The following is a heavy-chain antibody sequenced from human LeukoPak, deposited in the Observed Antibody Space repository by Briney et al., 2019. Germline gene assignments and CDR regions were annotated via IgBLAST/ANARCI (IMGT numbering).Heavy chain of an antibody. CDR3: ARGGGAYLRFDP. V-gene: IGHV4-4*07. J-gene: IGHJ5*01. Sequence: SETLSLTCTLSGGSISNYYWSWIRQPAGKGLEWSGRIYASGSTNYNPSLKSRVTMSVDTSKNQFSLKLSSVTAADTAVYYCARGGGAYLRFDPWGQGTLVTVSS. CDR1: GGSISNYY. D-gene: IGHD2/OR15-2a*01. CDR2: IYASGST.